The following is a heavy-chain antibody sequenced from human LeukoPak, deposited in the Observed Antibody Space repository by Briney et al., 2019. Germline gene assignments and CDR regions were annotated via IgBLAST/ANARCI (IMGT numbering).Heavy chain of an antibody. CDR1: GFTFSSYG. J-gene: IGHJ3*02. CDR2: IWYDGSNK. Sequence: GGSLRLSCAASGFTFSSYGMHWVRQAPGKGLEWVAVIWYDGSNKYYADSVKGRFTISRDNSKNTLYLQMNSLRAEDTAVYYCAREFDSSLSVNHDAFDIWAKGQWSPSLQ. D-gene: IGHD6-6*01. V-gene: IGHV3-33*01. CDR3: AREFDSSLSVNHDAFDI.